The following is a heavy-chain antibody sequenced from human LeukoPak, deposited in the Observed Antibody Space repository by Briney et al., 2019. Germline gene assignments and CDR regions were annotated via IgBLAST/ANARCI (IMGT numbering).Heavy chain of an antibody. CDR1: GGSISSGSYY. J-gene: IGHJ3*02. V-gene: IGHV4-61*02. D-gene: IGHD3-3*01. Sequence: SETLSLTCTVSGGSISSGSYYWSWIRQPAGKGLEWIGRIYTSGSTNYNPSLKSRVTISVDTSKNQFSLKLSSVTAADTAVYYCARDDYDFWSDIAFDIWGQGTMVTVSS. CDR3: ARDDYDFWSDIAFDI. CDR2: IYTSGST.